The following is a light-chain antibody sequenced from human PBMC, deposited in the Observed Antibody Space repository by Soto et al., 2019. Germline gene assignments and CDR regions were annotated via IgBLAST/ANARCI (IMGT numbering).Light chain of an antibody. J-gene: IGKJ5*01. CDR1: QGISNF. Sequence: DIQMTQSPSSLSTSVGDRVTITCRESQGISNFLAWYQQKPGEAPNLLIYAASILQSVVPSRFSGDGSGTVFTLTISSLQPEDVGTYYCQRYNTAVMAFGQGTRLDIK. V-gene: IGKV1-27*01. CDR3: QRYNTAVMA. CDR2: AAS.